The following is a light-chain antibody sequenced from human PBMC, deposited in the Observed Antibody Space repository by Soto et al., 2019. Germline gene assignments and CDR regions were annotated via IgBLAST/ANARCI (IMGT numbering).Light chain of an antibody. Sequence: QLVLTQSPSASASLGASVKLTCTLSSGHSSYAIAWHQQQPEKGPRYLMKVNSDGSHRKGDGIPYRFSGSSSWAERYLTISSLQAEDEADFYCQTWGTGSWVFGGGTKLTVL. J-gene: IGLJ3*02. CDR2: VNSDGSH. CDR3: QTWGTGSWV. CDR1: SGHSSYA. V-gene: IGLV4-69*01.